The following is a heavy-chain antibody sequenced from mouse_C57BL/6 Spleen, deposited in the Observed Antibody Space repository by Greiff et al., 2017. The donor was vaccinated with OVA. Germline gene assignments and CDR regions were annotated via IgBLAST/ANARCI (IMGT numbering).Heavy chain of an antibody. CDR2: IRSKSNNYAT. D-gene: IGHD2-4*01. CDR3: VRHDYESDAMDY. Sequence: GGGLVQPKGSLKLSCAASGFSFNTYAMNWVRQAPGKGLEWVARIRSKSNNYATYYADSVKDRFTISRDDSESMLYLQMNNLKTEDTAMYYCVRHDYESDAMDYWGQGTSVTVSS. J-gene: IGHJ4*01. CDR1: GFSFNTYA. V-gene: IGHV10-1*01.